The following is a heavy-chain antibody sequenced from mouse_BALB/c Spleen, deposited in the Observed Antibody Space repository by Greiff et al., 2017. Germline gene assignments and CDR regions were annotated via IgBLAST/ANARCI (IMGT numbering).Heavy chain of an antibody. CDR1: GFTFSSFG. Sequence: DVQLVESGGGLVQPGGSRKLSCAASGFTFSSFGMHWVRQAPEKGLEWVAYISSGSSTIYYADTVKGRFTISRDNPKNTLFLQMTSLRSEDTAMYYCARSEYGNYVGFAYWGQGTLVTVSA. CDR2: ISSGSSTI. CDR3: ARSEYGNYVGFAY. V-gene: IGHV5-17*02. J-gene: IGHJ3*01. D-gene: IGHD2-10*02.